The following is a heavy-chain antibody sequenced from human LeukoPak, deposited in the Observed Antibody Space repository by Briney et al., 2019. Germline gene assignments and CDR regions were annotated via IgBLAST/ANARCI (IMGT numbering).Heavy chain of an antibody. CDR2: IYSSGST. CDR3: ARGEMSLAGTVFDY. Sequence: SETLSLTCTVSGGSINSYYWSWIRQPAGKGLEWIGRIYSSGSTNYNPSLKSRVSMSVDTSKNQFSLQLNSVTPEDTAVYYCARGEMSLAGTVFDYWGQGTLVTVSS. D-gene: IGHD6-19*01. J-gene: IGHJ4*02. CDR1: GGSINSYY. V-gene: IGHV4-4*07.